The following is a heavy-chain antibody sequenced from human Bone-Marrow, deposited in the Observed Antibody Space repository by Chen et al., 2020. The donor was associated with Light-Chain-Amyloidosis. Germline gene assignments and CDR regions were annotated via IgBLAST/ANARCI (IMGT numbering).Heavy chain of an antibody. CDR3: AKDKPGVFAN. V-gene: IGHV3-43*02. J-gene: IGHJ4*02. Sequence: EVRLVESGGGVAQPGGSLRLSCVVSGFIFENYAMHWVRQVPGKGLEWLCLISGDGGNTDYADSVKGRFIVSRDKSKNSLYLQMNSLRAEDTAFYYCAKDKPGVFANWGQGTLVTVSS. CDR1: GFIFENYA. CDR2: ISGDGGNT. D-gene: IGHD2-8*01.